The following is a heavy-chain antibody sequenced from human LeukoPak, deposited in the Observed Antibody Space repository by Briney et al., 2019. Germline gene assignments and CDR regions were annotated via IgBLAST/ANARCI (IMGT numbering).Heavy chain of an antibody. D-gene: IGHD6-13*01. CDR1: GGSFSGYY. CDR3: ARGVYIAAAQYGY. Sequence: SETLSLTCAVYGGSFSGYYWSWIRQPPGKGLEWIGYIYYSGTTNYNPSLKSRVTISVDMSKNQFSLKLGSVTAADTAVYYCARGVYIAAAQYGYWGQGTLVTVSS. V-gene: IGHV4-59*01. J-gene: IGHJ4*02. CDR2: IYYSGTT.